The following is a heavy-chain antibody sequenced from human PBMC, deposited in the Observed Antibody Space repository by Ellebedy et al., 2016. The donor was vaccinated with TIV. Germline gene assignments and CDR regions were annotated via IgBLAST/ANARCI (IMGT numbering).Heavy chain of an antibody. D-gene: IGHD5-18*01. J-gene: IGHJ4*02. CDR1: GFTFSSYW. Sequence: GESLKISCAASGFTFSSYWMGWVRQAPGKGLEWVANIRQDGSEKYYVGSVKGRFTISRDNAKNSLYLQMNSLRVEDTAVYYCARKWTQLWHFDYWGQGTLVTVSS. CDR2: IRQDGSEK. CDR3: ARKWTQLWHFDY. V-gene: IGHV3-7*01.